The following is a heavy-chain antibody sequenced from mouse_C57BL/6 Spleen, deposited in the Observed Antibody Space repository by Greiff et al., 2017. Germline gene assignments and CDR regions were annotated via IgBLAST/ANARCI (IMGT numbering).Heavy chain of an antibody. CDR2: ISSGSSTI. CDR1: GFTFSDYG. CDR3: ARGYYYGSSFDY. D-gene: IGHD1-1*01. J-gene: IGHJ2*01. Sequence: EVHLVESGGGLVKPGGSLKLSCAASGFTFSDYGMHWVRQAPEKGLEWVAYISSGSSTIYYADTVTGRFTISSAHAKNTLFLQMTSLRSEDTAMYYCARGYYYGSSFDYWGQGTTLTVSS. V-gene: IGHV5-17*01.